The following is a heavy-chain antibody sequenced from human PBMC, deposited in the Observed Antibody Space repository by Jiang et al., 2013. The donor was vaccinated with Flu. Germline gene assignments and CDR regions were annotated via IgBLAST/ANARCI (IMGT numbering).Heavy chain of an antibody. V-gene: IGHV4-61*05. J-gene: IGHJ5*02. CDR2: IYYSGST. D-gene: IGHD3-10*01. CDR1: GGSISSSSYY. CDR3: ARALDGSGSYYNAWFDP. Sequence: GSGLVKPSETLSLTCTVSGGSISSSSYYWGWIRQPPGKGLEWIGYIYYSGSTNYNPSLKSRVTISVDTSKNQFSLKLSSVTAADTAVYYCARALDGSGSYYNAWFDPWGQGTLVTVSS.